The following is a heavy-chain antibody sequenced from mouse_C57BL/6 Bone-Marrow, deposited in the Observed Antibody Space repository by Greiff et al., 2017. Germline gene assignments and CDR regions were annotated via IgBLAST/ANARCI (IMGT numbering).Heavy chain of an antibody. V-gene: IGHV10-1*01. Sequence: DVMLVESGGGLVQPKGSLKLSCAASGFSFNTYAMNWVRQAPGKGLEWVARIRSKSNNYATYYADSVKDRFTISRDDSESMLYLQMNNLKTEDTAMYYCVRQDGYYKGFAYWGQGTLVTGSA. CDR2: IRSKSNNYAT. D-gene: IGHD2-3*01. J-gene: IGHJ3*01. CDR3: VRQDGYYKGFAY. CDR1: GFSFNTYA.